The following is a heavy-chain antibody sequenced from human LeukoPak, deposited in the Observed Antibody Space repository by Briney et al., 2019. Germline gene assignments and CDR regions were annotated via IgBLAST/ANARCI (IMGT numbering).Heavy chain of an antibody. Sequence: HPGGSLRLSCAASGFTFSSYAISWVRQAPGKGLEWVSAISGSGGSTYYADSVKGRFTISRDNSKNTLYLQMNSLRAEDTAVYYCAKRQYPAAMYYFDYWGQGTLVTVSS. CDR1: GFTFSSYA. CDR2: ISGSGGST. J-gene: IGHJ4*02. D-gene: IGHD2-2*01. CDR3: AKRQYPAAMYYFDY. V-gene: IGHV3-23*01.